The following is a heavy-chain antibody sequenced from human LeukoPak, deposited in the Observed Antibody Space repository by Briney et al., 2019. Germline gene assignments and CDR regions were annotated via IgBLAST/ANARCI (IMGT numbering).Heavy chain of an antibody. CDR2: IKEDGTDK. D-gene: IGHD3-10*01. J-gene: IGHJ4*02. Sequence: HPGGSLRLSCSASAFTFSVYWMTWVRQAPGKGLEWVATIKEDGTDKYYVDSVRGRFTISRDNSKNTLYLQMNSLRAEDTAIYYCARGVYYGSGNYYIAPLLDYWGQGTLVTVSS. CDR3: ARGVYYGSGNYYIAPLLDY. CDR1: AFTFSVYW. V-gene: IGHV3-7*02.